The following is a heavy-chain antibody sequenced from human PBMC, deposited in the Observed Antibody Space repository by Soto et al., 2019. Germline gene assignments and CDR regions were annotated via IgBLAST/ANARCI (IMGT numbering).Heavy chain of an antibody. V-gene: IGHV4-39*01. CDR1: GGSISSSSYY. CDR3: ARRRDGYRVSWFDP. D-gene: IGHD5-12*01. Sequence: QLQLQESGPGLVKPSETLSLTCTVSGGSISSSSYYWGWIRQPPGKGLEWIGSIYYSGSTYYNPSLKSRVTISVDTSKNQFSLKLSSVTAADTAVYYCARRRDGYRVSWFDPWGQGTLVTVSS. CDR2: IYYSGST. J-gene: IGHJ5*02.